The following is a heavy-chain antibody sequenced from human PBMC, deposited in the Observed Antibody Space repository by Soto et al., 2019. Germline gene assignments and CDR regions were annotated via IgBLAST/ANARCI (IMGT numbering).Heavy chain of an antibody. CDR3: ARGDQYDRLLRSAALDV. CDR2: IAYDGINN. J-gene: IGHJ6*02. V-gene: IGHV3-30-3*01. D-gene: IGHD1-1*01. Sequence: QVQLVESGGGVVQPGTSLRLSCVASGFTFSKFDMHWIRQTPDKRLQWVAFIAYDGINNYYTGSVNDRFTVSRDNSKSTVSLQSNDLGLEDTATYFCARGDQYDRLLRSAALDVWGLGTTVTISS. CDR1: GFTFSKFD.